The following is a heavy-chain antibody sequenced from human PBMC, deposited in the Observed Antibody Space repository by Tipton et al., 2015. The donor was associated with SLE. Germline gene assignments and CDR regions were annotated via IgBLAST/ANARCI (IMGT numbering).Heavy chain of an antibody. J-gene: IGHJ4*02. D-gene: IGHD1-26*01. CDR1: GGSISSYY. Sequence: TLSLTCTVSGGSISSYYWSWIRQLPGKGLEWIGYIYYSGSTNYNPSLKSRVTISVDTSKNQFSLKLSSVTAEDTAVYYCARVKRSPRAVDIWGQGTLVTVSS. V-gene: IGHV4-59*01. CDR3: ARVKRSPRAVDI. CDR2: IYYSGST.